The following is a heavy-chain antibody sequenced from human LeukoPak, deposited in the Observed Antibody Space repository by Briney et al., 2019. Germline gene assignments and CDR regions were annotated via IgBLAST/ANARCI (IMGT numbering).Heavy chain of an antibody. J-gene: IGHJ4*02. D-gene: IGHD4-17*01. Sequence: GGSLRLSCAASGFTFSSYWMHWVRHAPGKGLVWVSRINSDGSSTSYADSVKGRFTISRDNAKNTLYLQMNSLRAEDTAVYYCARGKTPAVTTPFDYWGQGTLVTVSS. CDR2: INSDGSST. CDR3: ARGKTPAVTTPFDY. V-gene: IGHV3-74*01. CDR1: GFTFSSYW.